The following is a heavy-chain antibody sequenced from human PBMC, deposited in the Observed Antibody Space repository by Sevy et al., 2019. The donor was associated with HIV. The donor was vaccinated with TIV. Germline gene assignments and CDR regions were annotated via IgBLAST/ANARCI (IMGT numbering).Heavy chain of an antibody. CDR2: MCHTGIT. CDR1: GGSISSDC. Sequence: SETLSLTCTVSGGSISSDCCNWIRQSPGKGLEWIGYMCHTGITNYNPSLKSRVTISLDTSRNQFSLRLSSVTAADTAVYYCATAGHSYGLFDYWGQGTLVTVSS. J-gene: IGHJ4*02. CDR3: ATAGHSYGLFDY. D-gene: IGHD5-18*01. V-gene: IGHV4-59*01.